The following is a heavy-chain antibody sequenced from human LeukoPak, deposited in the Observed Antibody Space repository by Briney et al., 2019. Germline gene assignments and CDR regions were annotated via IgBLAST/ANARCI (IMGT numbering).Heavy chain of an antibody. J-gene: IGHJ1*01. CDR1: GGTFSSYA. Sequence: SVKVSCRASGGTFSSYAISWVRQAPGQGLEWMGRIIPIFGTANYAQKFQGRVTITTDESTSTAYMELSSLRSEDTAVYYCARDSHYYDSSGYWFEHWGQGTLVTVSS. D-gene: IGHD3-22*01. CDR3: ARDSHYYDSSGYWFEH. CDR2: IIPIFGTA. V-gene: IGHV1-69*05.